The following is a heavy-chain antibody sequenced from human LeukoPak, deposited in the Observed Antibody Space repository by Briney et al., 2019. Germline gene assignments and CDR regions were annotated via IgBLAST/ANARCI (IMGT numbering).Heavy chain of an antibody. J-gene: IGHJ4*02. CDR1: GFTFSRHD. D-gene: IGHD3-22*01. CDR3: AKGVVGGRRDYYSYFDS. CDR2: ISDHGSLS. Sequence: GGSLRLSCAASGFTFSRHDMNWVRQAPGKGLEWVSVISDHGSLSNYADSVKGRFTISRDNSRDTLFLQMDSLRVEDTAVYYCAKGVVGGRRDYYSYFDSWGQGTVVTVSS. V-gene: IGHV3-23*01.